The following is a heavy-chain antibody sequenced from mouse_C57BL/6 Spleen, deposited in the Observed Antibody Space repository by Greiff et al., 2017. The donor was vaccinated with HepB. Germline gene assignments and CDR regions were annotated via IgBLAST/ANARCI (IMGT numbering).Heavy chain of an antibody. CDR2: INSDGGSP. Sequence: EVQLVESGGGLVQPGESLKLSCESNEYEFPSHDMSWVRKTPEKRLALVAAINSDGGSPYYPDTMERRFIISRDNTKKTLYLQMSSLRSEDTALYYCARHEEGSAGYVPFAYWGQGTLVTVSA. D-gene: IGHD3-2*02. J-gene: IGHJ3*01. CDR3: ARHEEGSAGYVPFAY. CDR1: EYEFPSHD. V-gene: IGHV5-2*01.